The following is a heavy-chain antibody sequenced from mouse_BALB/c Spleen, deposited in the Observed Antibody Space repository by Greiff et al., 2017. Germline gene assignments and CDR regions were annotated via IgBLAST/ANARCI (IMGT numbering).Heavy chain of an antibody. J-gene: IGHJ2*01. CDR2: IDPYNGGT. V-gene: IGHV1S135*01. CDR1: GYAFTSYN. Sequence: EVQLQQSGPELVKPGASVKVSCKASGYAFTSYNMYWVKQSHGKSLEWIGYIDPYNGGTSYNQKFKGKATLTVDKSSSTAYMHLNSLTSEDSAVYYCARRGIYYDYDDYFDYWGQGTTLTVSS. CDR3: ARRGIYYDYDDYFDY. D-gene: IGHD2-4*01.